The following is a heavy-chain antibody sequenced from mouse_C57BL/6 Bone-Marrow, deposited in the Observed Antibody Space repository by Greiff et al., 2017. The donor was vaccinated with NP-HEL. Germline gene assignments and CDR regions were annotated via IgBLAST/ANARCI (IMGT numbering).Heavy chain of an antibody. D-gene: IGHD4-1*02. CDR2: IRLKSDNYAT. CDR3: TGNGDGWFAY. Sequence: EVKLLESGGGLVQPGGSMKLSCVASGFTFSNYWMNWVRQSPEKGLEWVAQIRLKSDNYATHYAESVKGRFTISRDDSKSSVYLQMNNLRAEDTGIYYCTGNGDGWFAYWGQGTLVTVSA. J-gene: IGHJ3*01. V-gene: IGHV6-3*01. CDR1: GFTFSNYW.